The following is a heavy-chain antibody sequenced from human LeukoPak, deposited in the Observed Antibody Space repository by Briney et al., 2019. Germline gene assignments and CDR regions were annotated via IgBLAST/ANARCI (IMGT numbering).Heavy chain of an antibody. CDR1: GFTFSSYA. V-gene: IGHV3-48*03. D-gene: IGHD3-10*02. CDR3: AELGITMIGGV. CDR2: ISSSGSTI. J-gene: IGHJ6*04. Sequence: GRPLRLSCAASGFTFSSYAMHWVRQAPGKGLEWVSYISSSGSTIYYADSVKGRFTISRDNAKNSLYLQMNSLRAEDTAVYYCAELGITMIGGVWGKGTTVTISS.